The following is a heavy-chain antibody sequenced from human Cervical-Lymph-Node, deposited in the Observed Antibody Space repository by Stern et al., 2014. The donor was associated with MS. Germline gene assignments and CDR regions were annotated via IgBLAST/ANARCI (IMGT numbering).Heavy chain of an antibody. J-gene: IGHJ5*02. CDR1: GASITSHF. V-gene: IGHV4-59*11. CDR3: ARATDL. CDR2: IYYRGTT. Sequence: QVQLQESGPGLLRPSETLSLTCNVSGASITSHFLSWIRQPPGKGLEWNGYIYYRGTTNYNASLKGRVAISIATSKTQFSLRLSSVTPADTAVYYCARATDLWGQGALVTVSS.